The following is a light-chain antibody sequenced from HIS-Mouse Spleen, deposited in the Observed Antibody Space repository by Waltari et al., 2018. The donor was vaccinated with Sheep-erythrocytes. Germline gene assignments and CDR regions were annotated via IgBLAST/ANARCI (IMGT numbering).Light chain of an antibody. CDR1: QSVLYNSNNKND. J-gene: IGKJ4*01. CDR2: WAS. CDR3: QQYYSTPLT. V-gene: IGKV4-1*01. Sequence: DIVMTQSPDSLAVSLGERATSNGKSSQSVLYNSNNKNDLAWYQQKPGQPPKLLIYWASTRESGVPDRFSGSGSGTDFTLTISSLQAEDVAVYYCQQYYSTPLTFGGGTKVEIK.